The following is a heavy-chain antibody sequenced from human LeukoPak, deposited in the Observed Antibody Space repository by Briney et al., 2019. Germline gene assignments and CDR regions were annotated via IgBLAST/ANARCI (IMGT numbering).Heavy chain of an antibody. Sequence: SVKVSCKASGFTFTSSAVQWVRQARGQRLEWIGWIVVGSGNTNYAQKFQERVTITRDMSTSTAYMELSSLRSEDTAVYYCAAFPLAGYIPGYWGQGTLVTVSS. D-gene: IGHD5-18*01. CDR1: GFTFTSSA. V-gene: IGHV1-58*01. CDR2: IVVGSGNT. J-gene: IGHJ4*02. CDR3: AAFPLAGYIPGY.